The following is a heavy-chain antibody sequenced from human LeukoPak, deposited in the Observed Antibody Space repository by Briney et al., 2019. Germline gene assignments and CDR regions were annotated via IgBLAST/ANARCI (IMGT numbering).Heavy chain of an antibody. CDR1: GGSISSYY. CDR3: ARGSPVAAAGTIAFDI. CDR2: IYYSGST. D-gene: IGHD6-13*01. Sequence: PSETLSLTCTVSGGSISSYYWSWIRQSPGKGLEWIGYIYYSGSTNYNPSLKSRVTISVDTSKNQFSLKLSSVTAADTAVYYCARGSPVAAAGTIAFDIWGQGTMVTVSS. V-gene: IGHV4-59*01. J-gene: IGHJ3*02.